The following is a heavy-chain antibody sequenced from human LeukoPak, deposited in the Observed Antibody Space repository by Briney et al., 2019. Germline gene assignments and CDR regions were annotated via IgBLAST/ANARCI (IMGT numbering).Heavy chain of an antibody. J-gene: IGHJ4*02. CDR3: ARQSTPHGNFDY. CDR2: LGTAGDT. V-gene: IGHV3-13*01. Sequence: GGSLRLSCAASGFTLTNYAMHWVRQPAGEGLEWVSALGTAGDTFYPGSVKSRFSISRDNAKKSLFLQMNSLRVEDTAIYYCARQSTPHGNFDYWGQGTLVTVSS. D-gene: IGHD1-1*01. CDR1: GFTLTNYA.